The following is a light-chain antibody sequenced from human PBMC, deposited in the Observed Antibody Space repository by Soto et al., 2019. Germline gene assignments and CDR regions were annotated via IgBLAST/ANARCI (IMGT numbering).Light chain of an antibody. CDR3: TSYSRYRVLV. CDR1: SSDIGGYKY. J-gene: IGLJ3*02. Sequence: QSALTQPASVSGSLGQSITISCTGTSSDIGGYKYVSWYQQHPGKAPKLIIFEVSNRPSGVSDRFSGSNSGNTASLTISGLQAEDEADYYCTSYSRYRVLVLGGGTKVTV. CDR2: EVS. V-gene: IGLV2-14*01.